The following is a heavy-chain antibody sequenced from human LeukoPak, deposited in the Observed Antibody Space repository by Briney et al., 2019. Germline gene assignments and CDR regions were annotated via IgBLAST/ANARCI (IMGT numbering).Heavy chain of an antibody. D-gene: IGHD1-26*01. CDR1: GGSISSYY. Sequence: SETLSLTCTVSGGSISSYYWSWIRQPPGKGLEWIGYIYYSGSTNYNPSLKSRVTISVDTSKNQFSLKLSSVTAADTAVYYCARDGLLKDAFDIWGQGTMVTVSS. CDR2: IYYSGST. CDR3: ARDGLLKDAFDI. J-gene: IGHJ3*02. V-gene: IGHV4-59*01.